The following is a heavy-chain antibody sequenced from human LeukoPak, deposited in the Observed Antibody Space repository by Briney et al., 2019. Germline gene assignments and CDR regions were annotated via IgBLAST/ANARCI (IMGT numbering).Heavy chain of an antibody. D-gene: IGHD2-15*01. CDR1: GGSISSYY. Sequence: SETLSLTCSVSGGSISSYYWSWIRQPPGKGLEWIGYISYSGNTNYNPSLRSRVTISVDTSKNQFSLKLSSVTAADTAVYYCATRSTGVAATFDCWGQGALVTVSS. CDR3: ATRSTGVAATFDC. CDR2: ISYSGNT. V-gene: IGHV4-59*01. J-gene: IGHJ4*02.